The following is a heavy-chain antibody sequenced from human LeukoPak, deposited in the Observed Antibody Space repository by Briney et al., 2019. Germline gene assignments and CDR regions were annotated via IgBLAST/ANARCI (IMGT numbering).Heavy chain of an antibody. CDR1: GGTFSSYA. V-gene: IGHV1-69*05. Sequence: SVKVSCKASGGTFSSYAISWVRQAPGQGLEWMGGIIPIFGTANYAQKFQGRVTITTDESTSTAYMELSSLRSEDTAVYYCARDYSSGYYYAPFDYWGQGTLVTVSS. CDR2: IIPIFGTA. CDR3: ARDYSSGYYYAPFDY. J-gene: IGHJ4*02. D-gene: IGHD3-22*01.